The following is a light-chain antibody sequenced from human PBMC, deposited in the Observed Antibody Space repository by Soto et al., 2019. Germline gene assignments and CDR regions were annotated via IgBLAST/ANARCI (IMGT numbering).Light chain of an antibody. V-gene: IGLV2-23*01. CDR1: SSDVGSYNL. Sequence: QSALTQPASVSGSPGQSITISCTGTSSDVGSYNLVSWYQQHPGKAPKLMIYEGSKRPSGVSNRFSGSKSGNTASLTISGLQAEDEADYYCCSYAGSSVVCGGGTKLTVL. J-gene: IGLJ2*01. CDR2: EGS. CDR3: CSYAGSSVV.